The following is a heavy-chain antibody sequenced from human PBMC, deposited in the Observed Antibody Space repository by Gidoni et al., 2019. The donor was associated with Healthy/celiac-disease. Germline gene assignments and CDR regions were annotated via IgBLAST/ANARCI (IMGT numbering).Heavy chain of an antibody. J-gene: IGHJ4*02. CDR2: ISSSSSYT. V-gene: IGHV3-11*06. Sequence: QVQLVESGGGLVKPGGSLRLSCAASGFTFSDYYMSWIRQAPGKGLEWVSYISSSSSYTNYADSVKGRFTISRDNAKNSLYLQMNSLRAEDTAVYYCASGGGDFWSGYYTIPFDYWGQGTLVTVSS. CDR3: ASGGGDFWSGYYTIPFDY. CDR1: GFTFSDYY. D-gene: IGHD3-3*01.